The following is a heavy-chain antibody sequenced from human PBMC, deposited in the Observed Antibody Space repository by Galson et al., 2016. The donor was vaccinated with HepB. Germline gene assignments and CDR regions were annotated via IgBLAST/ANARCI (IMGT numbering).Heavy chain of an antibody. Sequence: SLRLSCAASGFNFRTYAMHWVRQAPGKGLEWVAHISYDGNNKYYADSVKGRFTISRDNSENTLYLQMNSLRPEDTAVYYCARGDHLRITGSPRYWGQGTLVTVSS. CDR1: GFNFRTYA. D-gene: IGHD1-20*01. CDR2: ISYDGNNK. CDR3: ARGDHLRITGSPRY. V-gene: IGHV3-30*04. J-gene: IGHJ4*02.